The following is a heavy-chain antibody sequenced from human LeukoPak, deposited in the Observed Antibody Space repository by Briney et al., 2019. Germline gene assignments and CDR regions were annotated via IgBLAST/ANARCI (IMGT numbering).Heavy chain of an antibody. D-gene: IGHD2-21*02. CDR2: IRYDGSNK. Sequence: QPGGSLRLSCAASGFTFSSYGMHWVRQAPGKGLEWVAFIRYDGSNKYYADSVKGRFTISRDNSKNTLYLQMNSLRAEDTAVYYCATVVVTAITARDYWGQGTLVTVSS. V-gene: IGHV3-30*02. J-gene: IGHJ4*02. CDR1: GFTFSSYG. CDR3: ATVVVTAITARDY.